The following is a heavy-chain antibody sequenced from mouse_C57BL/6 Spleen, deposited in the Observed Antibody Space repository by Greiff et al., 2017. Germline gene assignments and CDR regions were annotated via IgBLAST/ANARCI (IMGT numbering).Heavy chain of an antibody. CDR3: ANRNPTYYYAMYY. J-gene: IGHJ4*01. V-gene: IGHV14-2*01. Sequence: VQLKQSGAELVKPGASVKLSCTASGFNIKDYYMHWVKQRTEQGLEWIGWIDPEDGETKYAPKFQGKATITADTSSNTAYLQLSSLTSEDTAVYYCANRNPTYYYAMYYWGQETSVTVSS. CDR2: IDPEDGET. D-gene: IGHD2-14*01. CDR1: GFNIKDYY.